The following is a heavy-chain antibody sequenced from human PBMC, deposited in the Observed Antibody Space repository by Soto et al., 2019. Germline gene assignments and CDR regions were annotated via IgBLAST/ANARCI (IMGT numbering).Heavy chain of an antibody. Sequence: TLSLTCTVSGGSISSSSYYWGWIRQPPGKALEWLALIDWDDDKYYSTSLKTRLTISKDTSKNQVVLTMTNMDPVDTATYYCARLTGTCDYGMDVWGQGTTVTVSS. CDR3: ARLTGTCDYGMDV. D-gene: IGHD1-7*01. J-gene: IGHJ6*02. CDR1: GGSISSSSYY. V-gene: IGHV2-70*01. CDR2: IDWDDDK.